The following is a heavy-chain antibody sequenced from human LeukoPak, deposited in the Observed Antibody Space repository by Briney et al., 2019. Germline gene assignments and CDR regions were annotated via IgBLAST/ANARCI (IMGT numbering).Heavy chain of an antibody. CDR2: ISASGGST. CDR3: AKDLTRIAARPGDWFDP. D-gene: IGHD6-6*01. J-gene: IGHJ5*02. V-gene: IGHV3-23*01. Sequence: GGSLRPSCAASGFTFSSYAMNWVRQAPGKGLEWVSTISASGGSTYYFVKGRFTISRDNSKNTLYLEMNSLRAEDTAVYYCAKDLTRIAARPGDWFDPWGQGTLVTVSS. CDR1: GFTFSSYA.